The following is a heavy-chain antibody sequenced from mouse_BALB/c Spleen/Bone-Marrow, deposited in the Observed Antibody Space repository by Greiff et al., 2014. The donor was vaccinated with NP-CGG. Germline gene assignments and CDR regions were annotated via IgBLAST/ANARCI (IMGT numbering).Heavy chain of an antibody. V-gene: IGHV1-18*01. Sequence: EVQLQQSGPELVKPGASMKISCKASGYSFTGYTMNWVKQSHGKSLEWIGLINPYNGGTSYNQKFKGKATLTVDKSSSTAYMELLSLTSEDSAVYYCARGGWDEMDYWGQGTSVTVSS. J-gene: IGHJ4*01. CDR1: GYSFTGYT. CDR3: ARGGWDEMDY. D-gene: IGHD4-1*01. CDR2: INPYNGGT.